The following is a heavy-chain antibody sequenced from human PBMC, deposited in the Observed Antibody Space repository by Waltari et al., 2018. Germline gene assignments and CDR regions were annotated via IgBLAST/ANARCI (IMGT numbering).Heavy chain of an antibody. D-gene: IGHD1-26*01. CDR2: FDPEDGET. J-gene: IGHJ5*02. CDR3: ATSGTYYFHWFDP. CDR1: GNTLTGLS. V-gene: IGHV1-24*01. Sequence: QVQLVQSGAEVKKPGASVNVSCKVSGNTLTGLSMHWVRQAPGKGLEWMGGFDPEDGETIYAQKFQGRVTMTEDTSTDTAYMELSSLRSDDTAVYYCATSGTYYFHWFDPWGQGTLVTVSS.